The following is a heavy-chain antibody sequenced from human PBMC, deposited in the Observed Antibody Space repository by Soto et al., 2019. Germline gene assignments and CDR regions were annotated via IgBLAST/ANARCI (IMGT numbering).Heavy chain of an antibody. D-gene: IGHD3-10*01. CDR3: ARDGALYGYYYYGMDV. J-gene: IGHJ6*02. V-gene: IGHV1-18*01. CDR1: GYTFTSYG. Sequence: QVQLVQSGAEVKKPGASVKVSCKASGYTFTSYGISWVRQAPGQGLEWMGWISAYNGNTNYAQKLRGTATMTTYTSTSTAYMELRSLRSDDTAVYYCARDGALYGYYYYGMDVWGQGTTVTVSS. CDR2: ISAYNGNT.